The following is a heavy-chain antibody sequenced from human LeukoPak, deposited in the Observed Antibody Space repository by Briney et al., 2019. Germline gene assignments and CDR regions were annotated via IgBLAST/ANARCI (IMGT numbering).Heavy chain of an antibody. Sequence: GESLKISCKVSAYSFPYYWIVWAGQMPGKGLEWMGIIYPGDSETRYSPSFQGQVTISVDKSISTAYLQWSSRKASDTAMYYSATPGGMDVWGQGTTVTVSS. CDR3: ATPGGMDV. V-gene: IGHV5-51*01. J-gene: IGHJ6*02. CDR1: AYSFPYYW. CDR2: IYPGDSET.